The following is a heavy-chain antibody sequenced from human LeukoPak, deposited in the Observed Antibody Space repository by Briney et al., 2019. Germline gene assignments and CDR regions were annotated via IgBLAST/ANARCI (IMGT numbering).Heavy chain of an antibody. Sequence: TGGSLRLSCAASGFTFSSYAMSWVRQAPGKGLEWVSAISGSGGSTYYADSVKGRFTISRDNSKNTLYLQMNSLRAEDTAVYYCAKVPHYYYGSGSYQFDYWGQGTLVAVSS. CDR3: AKVPHYYYGSGSYQFDY. CDR2: ISGSGGST. J-gene: IGHJ4*02. D-gene: IGHD3-10*01. CDR1: GFTFSSYA. V-gene: IGHV3-23*01.